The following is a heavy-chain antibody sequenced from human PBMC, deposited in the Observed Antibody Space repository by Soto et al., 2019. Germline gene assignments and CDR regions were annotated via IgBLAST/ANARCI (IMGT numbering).Heavy chain of an antibody. Sequence: QVHLQESGPGLVKPSETMSLSCTISGDSISNSHWSWIRQPAGKGLEWIGRVYTTEDTNYNPSLESRVTMSVDTSNNHFSLKLTSVTAADTAVYYCVRDKGMADLWGQGTLVSVSS. V-gene: IGHV4-4*07. J-gene: IGHJ5*02. CDR2: VYTTEDT. CDR3: VRDKGMADL. D-gene: IGHD6-13*01. CDR1: GDSISNSH.